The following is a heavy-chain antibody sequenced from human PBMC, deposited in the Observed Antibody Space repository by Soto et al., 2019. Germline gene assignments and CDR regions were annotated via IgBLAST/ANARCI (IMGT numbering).Heavy chain of an antibody. Sequence: ESGGGVVQPGRSLRLSCAASGFTFSNYAMHWVRQAPGKGLEWVTIIWYDGSKKNYTASVKGRFTTSRDNSKNTLYLQMNSLRVEDTAVYYCARDSGGDYHNYYMDVWGKGTTVTVSS. CDR1: GFTFSNYA. CDR3: ARDSGGDYHNYYMDV. CDR2: IWYDGSKK. J-gene: IGHJ6*03. D-gene: IGHD4-17*01. V-gene: IGHV3-33*01.